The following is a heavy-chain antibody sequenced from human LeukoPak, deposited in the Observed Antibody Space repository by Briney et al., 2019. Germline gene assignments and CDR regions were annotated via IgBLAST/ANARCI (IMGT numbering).Heavy chain of an antibody. CDR2: MNPNSGNT. V-gene: IGHV1-8*01. Sequence: ASVKVSCKASGYTFTSYDINWVRQATGQGLEWMGWMNPNSGNTGYAQKFQGRVTMTRNTSINTAYMELSSLRSEDTAVYYCARARDDYGDYSYYYGMDVWGQGTTVTVSS. D-gene: IGHD4-17*01. CDR1: GYTFTSYD. CDR3: ARARDDYGDYSYYYGMDV. J-gene: IGHJ6*02.